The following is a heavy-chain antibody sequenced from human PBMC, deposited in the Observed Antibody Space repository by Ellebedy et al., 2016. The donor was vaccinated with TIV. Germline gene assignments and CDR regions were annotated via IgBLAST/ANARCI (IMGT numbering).Heavy chain of an antibody. D-gene: IGHD4-23*01. CDR1: GFIFSDHY. CDR3: AKLTSANSPFDY. Sequence: GESLKISCVGSGFIFSDHYMDWVRQAPGKGLEWVSAISGSGGSTYYADSVKGRFTISRDNSKNTLFLQMNSLRAEDTAVYYCAKLTSANSPFDYWGQGTLVTVSS. J-gene: IGHJ4*02. CDR2: ISGSGGST. V-gene: IGHV3-23*01.